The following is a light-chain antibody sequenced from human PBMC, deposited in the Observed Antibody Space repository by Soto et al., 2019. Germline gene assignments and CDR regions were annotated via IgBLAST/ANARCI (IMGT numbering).Light chain of an antibody. J-gene: IGKJ5*01. Sequence: IVLTQSPATLSLSPGERATLSCRASQNISIYLAWYQQKPGQAPRLLIYDASNRATGIPARFSGSGSGTDFTLTISSLKSEDFAVYYCQQYNEWPPFTFGQGTRLEIK. CDR1: QNISIY. CDR2: DAS. V-gene: IGKV3-11*01. CDR3: QQYNEWPPFT.